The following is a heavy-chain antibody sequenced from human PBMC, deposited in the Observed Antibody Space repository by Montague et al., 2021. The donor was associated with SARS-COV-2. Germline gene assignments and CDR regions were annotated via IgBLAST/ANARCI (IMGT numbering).Heavy chain of an antibody. CDR1: GASISSYY. CDR3: AASAWTNDYFDF. CDR2: IYYSGST. V-gene: IGHV4-59*08. Sequence: SETLSLTCTVSGASISSYYWSWIRQPPGKGLECIGYIYYSGSTNYTPSLKSRASISLATPNTQFSLKMASVPAADTAAYFCAASAWTNDYFDFWGQGFLVTVSS. J-gene: IGHJ4*02. D-gene: IGHD1/OR15-1a*01.